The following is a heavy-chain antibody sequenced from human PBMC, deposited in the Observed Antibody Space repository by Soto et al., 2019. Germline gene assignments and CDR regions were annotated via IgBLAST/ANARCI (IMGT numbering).Heavy chain of an antibody. CDR3: ARSTPSSHSYRYGVHKVYGMHG. CDR1: GGSISSGDYY. CDR2: ISYSGST. V-gene: IGHV4-30-4*01. J-gene: IGHJ6*01. Sequence: SETLSLTCTVSGGSISSGDYYWSWVRQPPGKGLEWIGYISYSGSTYYNPSLKSRGTIAVYTSRNQFALKMSSGTAADTGVDYCARSTPSSHSYRYGVHKVYGMHGWGQGTTVNVS. D-gene: IGHD3-10*01.